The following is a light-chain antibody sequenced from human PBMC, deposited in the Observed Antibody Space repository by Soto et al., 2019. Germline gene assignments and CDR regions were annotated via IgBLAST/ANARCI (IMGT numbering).Light chain of an antibody. J-gene: IGLJ3*02. Sequence: QSVLPQPASVSGSPGQSITISCTGTSSDVGGYNFVSWYQQHPGKAPKLMIYEVSKRPSGVSNRFSGSKSGNTASLTISGLQAEDEADYYCCSYAGSRTWVFGGGTKLTVL. CDR2: EVS. V-gene: IGLV2-23*02. CDR3: CSYAGSRTWV. CDR1: SSDVGGYNF.